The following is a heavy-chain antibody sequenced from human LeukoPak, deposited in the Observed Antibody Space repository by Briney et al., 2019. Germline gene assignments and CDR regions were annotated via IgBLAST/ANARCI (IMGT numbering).Heavy chain of an antibody. CDR3: ARMGPAAAGIVD. Sequence: SETLSLTCTVSGGSISSYYWSWLRQPPGKGLEWIGYIYYSGSTNYNPSLKSRVTISVDRSKNQFSLKLSSVTAADTAVYYCARMGPAAAGIVDWGQGTLVTVSS. V-gene: IGHV4-59*08. J-gene: IGHJ4*02. CDR2: IYYSGST. CDR1: GGSISSYY. D-gene: IGHD6-13*01.